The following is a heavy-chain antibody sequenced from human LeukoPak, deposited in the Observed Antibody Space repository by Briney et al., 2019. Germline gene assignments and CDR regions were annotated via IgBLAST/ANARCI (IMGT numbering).Heavy chain of an antibody. V-gene: IGHV6-1*01. CDR2: TYYRSKWSN. Sequence: SQTLSLTCALSGDSVSINSATWDWIRQSPSRGLEWLGRTYYRSKWSNDYAVSVKSRITINPDTSENQFSLQLNSVTPEDTALYYCARFRQDAYDTWGLGTMVTVSS. CDR1: GDSVSINSAT. J-gene: IGHJ3*02. CDR3: ARFRQDAYDT.